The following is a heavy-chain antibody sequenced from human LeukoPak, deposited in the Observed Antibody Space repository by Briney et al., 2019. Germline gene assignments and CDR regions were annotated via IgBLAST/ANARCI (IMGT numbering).Heavy chain of an antibody. J-gene: IGHJ4*02. CDR1: GGSISSGDYY. CDR2: IYYSGST. D-gene: IGHD6-6*01. V-gene: IGHV4-31*03. Sequence: PPQTLSLTCTVSGGSISSGDYYWTWIRQHPGKGLEWIGYIYYSGSTDYNPSLKSRVIISIDTSDNQFSLKVSSVTAADTAVYYCARAQYSSSYVDYWGQGTLVTVSS. CDR3: ARAQYSSSYVDY.